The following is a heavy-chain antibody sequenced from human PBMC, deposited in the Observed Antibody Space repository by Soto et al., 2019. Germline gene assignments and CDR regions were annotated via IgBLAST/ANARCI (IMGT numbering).Heavy chain of an antibody. Sequence: PEGTLRLSCVASGFTFSSYAMSWVRQAPWQGLERVSAISGRGGSTYYADSLKGRFTISRDNSKNTLYRQLNSLRAEATAVYYCAKDRRGSETHRFFYSGMDVWGQGTT. CDR1: GFTFSSYA. J-gene: IGHJ6*02. CDR3: AKDRRGSETHRFFYSGMDV. V-gene: IGHV3-23*01. CDR2: ISGRGGST. D-gene: IGHD3-10*01.